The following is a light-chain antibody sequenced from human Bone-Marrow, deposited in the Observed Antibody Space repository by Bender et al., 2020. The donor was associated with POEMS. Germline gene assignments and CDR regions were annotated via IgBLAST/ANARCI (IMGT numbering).Light chain of an antibody. CDR2: EVG. CDR1: RSDVGGYNY. J-gene: IGLJ1*01. CDR3: SSYTSTTTLFV. Sequence: QSALTQPPSASGSLGQSVTISCTGTRSDVGGYNYVSWYQQHPGKAPKLIISEVGKRPSGVSHRFSGSKSGNTATLTISGLQAEDEADYYCSSYTSTTTLFVFGSGTKVTVL. V-gene: IGLV2-14*01.